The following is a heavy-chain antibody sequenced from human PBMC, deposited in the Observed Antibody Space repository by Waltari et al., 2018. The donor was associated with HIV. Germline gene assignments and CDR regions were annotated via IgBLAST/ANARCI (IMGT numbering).Heavy chain of an antibody. CDR2: INPDNGDA. V-gene: IGHV1-8*02. CDR3: TKGRRGALFGDE. D-gene: IGHD3-3*01. Sequence: QVQLVQSGAEIKKPRASVRVSCKASGYSFIDFDINWVRRAPGRGLEWVGGINPDNGDAGYGHKFRGRFTLTRDTATDTAYMEVENLKSEDTAIYFCTKGRRGALFGDEWGQGTLVTVSS. J-gene: IGHJ4*02. CDR1: GYSFIDFD.